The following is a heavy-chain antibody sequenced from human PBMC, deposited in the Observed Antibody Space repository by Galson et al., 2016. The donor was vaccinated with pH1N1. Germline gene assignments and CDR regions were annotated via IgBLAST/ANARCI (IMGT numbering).Heavy chain of an antibody. Sequence: PALVKPTQTLRLTCSLPGFSLPSSGMCVGWIRQFPGKAPEWLALIHWDDDKRYNLSFKNRLTLTRDNSRNEVVLTMTNMEPLDSGTYYCARRVYDFGVSFDHWGQGILVTVSS. D-gene: IGHD3-10*01. CDR2: IHWDDDK. J-gene: IGHJ4*02. V-gene: IGHV2-5*02. CDR3: ARRVYDFGVSFDH. CDR1: GFSLPSSGMC.